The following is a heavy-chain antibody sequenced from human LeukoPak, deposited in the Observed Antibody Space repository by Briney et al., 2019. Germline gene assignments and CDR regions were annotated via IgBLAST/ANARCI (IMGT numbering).Heavy chain of an antibody. V-gene: IGHV4-61*08. J-gene: IGHJ4*02. CDR3: ATHPEDY. CDR2: IYYSGST. CDR1: GGSISSGGYS. Sequence: PSQTLSLTCAVSGGSISSGGYSWSWIRQPPGKGLEWIGYIYYSGSTNYNPSLKSRVTISVDTSKNQFSLKLSSVTAADTAVYYCATHPEDYWGQGTLVTVSS.